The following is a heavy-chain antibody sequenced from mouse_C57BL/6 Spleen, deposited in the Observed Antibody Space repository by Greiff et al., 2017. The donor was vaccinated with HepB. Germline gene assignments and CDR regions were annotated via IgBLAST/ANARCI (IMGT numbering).Heavy chain of an antibody. CDR3: ARGGSSYRAMDY. Sequence: QVQLKQSGAELARPGASVKLSCKASGYTFTSYGISWVKQRTGQGLEWIGEIYPRSGNTYYNEKFKGKATLTADKSSSTAYMELRSLTSEDSAVYFCARGGSSYRAMDYWGQGTSVTVSS. CDR2: IYPRSGNT. CDR1: GYTFTSYG. V-gene: IGHV1-81*01. J-gene: IGHJ4*01. D-gene: IGHD1-1*01.